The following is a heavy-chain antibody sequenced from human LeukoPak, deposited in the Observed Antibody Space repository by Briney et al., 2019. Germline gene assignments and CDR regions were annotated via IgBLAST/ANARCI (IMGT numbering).Heavy chain of an antibody. CDR1: GDSSPHY. CDR2: ISTTGSP. Sequence: SETLSLTCTVSGDSSPHYWTWIRQPAGKGLEWIGRISTTGSPNYNTSLKSRITMSVDTSKNQFSVKLSSVTAADTAVYYCARSIRGYSSGWYYFDYWGQGTLITVSS. CDR3: ARSIRGYSSGWYYFDY. J-gene: IGHJ4*02. D-gene: IGHD6-19*01. V-gene: IGHV4-4*07.